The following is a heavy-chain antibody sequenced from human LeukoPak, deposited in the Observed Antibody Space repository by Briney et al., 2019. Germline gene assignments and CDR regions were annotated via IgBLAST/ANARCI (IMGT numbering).Heavy chain of an antibody. J-gene: IGHJ4*02. CDR1: GGSISSYY. CDR2: IYTSGST. CDR3: ARDSFGYYYGSGSYLKSGPG. D-gene: IGHD3-10*01. Sequence: SDTLSLTCTVSGGSISSYYWSWMRQPGGKGLEWIGRIYTSGSTNYNPSLKSRVTMSVDTSKNQFSLKLSSVTAADTAVYYCARDSFGYYYGSGSYLKSGPGWGQGTLVTVSS. V-gene: IGHV4-4*07.